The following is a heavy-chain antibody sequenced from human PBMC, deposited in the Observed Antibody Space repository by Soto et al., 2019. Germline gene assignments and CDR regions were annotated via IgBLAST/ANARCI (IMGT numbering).Heavy chain of an antibody. Sequence: PSETLSLTCTVSGGSISSGCYYWSWIRQHPGKGLEWIGYIYYSGSTYYNPSLKSRVTISVDTSKNQFSLKLSSVTAADTAVYYCATFDYGVPYFDYWGQGTLVTVSS. D-gene: IGHD4-17*01. V-gene: IGHV4-31*03. CDR2: IYYSGST. CDR1: GGSISSGCYY. J-gene: IGHJ4*02. CDR3: ATFDYGVPYFDY.